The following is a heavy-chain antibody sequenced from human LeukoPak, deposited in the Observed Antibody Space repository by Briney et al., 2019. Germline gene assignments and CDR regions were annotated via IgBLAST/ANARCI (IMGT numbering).Heavy chain of an antibody. V-gene: IGHV3-23*01. CDR1: GFTFSSYA. CDR2: ISGSGDST. D-gene: IGHD3-10*01. CDR3: ARESSNYGSGTADAFDI. J-gene: IGHJ3*02. Sequence: GGSLRLSCAASGFTFSSYAMTWVRQAPGKGLEWVSAISGSGDSTYYADTVKGRFTTSRDNSKNTLYLQMNSLRAEDTAVYYCARESSNYGSGTADAFDIWGQGTMVTVSS.